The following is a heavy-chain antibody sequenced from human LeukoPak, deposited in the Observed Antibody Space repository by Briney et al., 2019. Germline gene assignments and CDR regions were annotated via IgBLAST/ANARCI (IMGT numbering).Heavy chain of an antibody. CDR1: GGSFCGYY. J-gene: IGHJ4*02. CDR3: ARSPNSVHIDY. Sequence: SETLSLTCAVYGGSFCGYYWSWIRQPPGKGLEWIGEINHSGRTNYNPSLKSRVTISVDTSKNQFSLKLSSVTAVDTAVYYCARSPNSVHIDYWGQGTLVTVSS. V-gene: IGHV4-34*01. CDR2: INHSGRT. D-gene: IGHD1-1*01.